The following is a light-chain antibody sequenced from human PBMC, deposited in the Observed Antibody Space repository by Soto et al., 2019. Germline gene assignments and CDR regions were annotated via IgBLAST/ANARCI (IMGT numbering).Light chain of an antibody. V-gene: IGKV1-5*01. Sequence: DIQMTQSRSTLSASVCDRVPIPFRASQSIGRWLAWYQQKPGKAPKVLIYDASTLKSGVPSRFSGSGSGTDFTLTISSLQPDDFAISYCQQYNSYWTFGQGTKVDIK. CDR2: DAS. CDR1: QSIGRW. CDR3: QQYNSYWT. J-gene: IGKJ1*01.